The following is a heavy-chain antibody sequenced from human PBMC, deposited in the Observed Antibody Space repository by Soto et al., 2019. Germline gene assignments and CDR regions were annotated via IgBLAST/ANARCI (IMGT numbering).Heavy chain of an antibody. D-gene: IGHD3-22*01. Sequence: PGWSLRLSCAASGFTFSSYGMSWVRQAPGKGLEWVAMIEEDGSEKYYVDSVKGRFTISRDNAKNSLYLQMNSLRAEDTAVYYCVRGGYYDSTGYYLVYWGQGTLVTVSS. CDR3: VRGGYYDSTGYYLVY. V-gene: IGHV3-7*01. CDR2: IEEDGSEK. J-gene: IGHJ4*02. CDR1: GFTFSSYG.